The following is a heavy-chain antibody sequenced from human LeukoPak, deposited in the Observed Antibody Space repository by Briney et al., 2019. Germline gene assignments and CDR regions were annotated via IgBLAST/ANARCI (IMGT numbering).Heavy chain of an antibody. CDR2: IKSKTDGGTT. Sequence: GGSLRLSCAASGFTFSNAWMSWVRQAPRQGLEWVGRIKSKTDGGTTDYAAPVKGRFTISRDDSKNTLYLQMNSLKTEDTAVYYCTTDGDIVVVPAAMIGAFDIWGQGTMVTVSS. D-gene: IGHD2-2*01. J-gene: IGHJ3*02. CDR3: TTDGDIVVVPAAMIGAFDI. CDR1: GFTFSNAW. V-gene: IGHV3-15*01.